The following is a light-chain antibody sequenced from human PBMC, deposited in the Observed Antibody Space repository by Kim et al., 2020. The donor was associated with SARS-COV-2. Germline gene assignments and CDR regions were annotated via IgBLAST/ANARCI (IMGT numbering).Light chain of an antibody. CDR3: QTWGTGYRV. V-gene: IGLV4-69*02. Sequence: ASVKHTYPLSSGHSSYAIAWHQQQPGKGPRYLMNLNSDGSHSKGDGIPDRFSGSSSGAERYLTISSLQSEDEADYYCQTWGTGYRVFGGGTQLTVL. J-gene: IGLJ3*02. CDR2: LNSDGSH. CDR1: SGHSSYA.